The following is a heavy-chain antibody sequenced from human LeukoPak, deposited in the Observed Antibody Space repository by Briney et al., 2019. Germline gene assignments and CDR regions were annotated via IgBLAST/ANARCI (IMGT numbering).Heavy chain of an antibody. CDR2: ISGSGGST. J-gene: IGHJ6*02. CDR3: AFAPSLNYYYGMDV. V-gene: IGHV3-23*01. Sequence: GGSLRLSCAASGFTFSSYAMSWVRQAPGKGLEWVSAISGSGGSTYYADSVKGRFTISRDNSKNTLYLQMNSLRAEDTAVYYCAFAPSLNYYYGMDVWGQGTTVTVSS. CDR1: GFTFSSYA.